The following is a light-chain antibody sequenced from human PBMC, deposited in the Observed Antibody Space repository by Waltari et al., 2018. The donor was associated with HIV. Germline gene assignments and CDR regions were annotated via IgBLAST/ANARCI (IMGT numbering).Light chain of an antibody. CDR1: QSLLKSNGYTY. CDR2: LGS. V-gene: IGKV2-28*01. CDR3: MQALETPLT. Sequence: DIVMTQSPLSLSVTPGETSHLSCRSSQSLLKSNGYTYLSWYLQKQGQSPQLLIYLGSNRASGVPDRFSGSGSATDFTLEISRVEPEDVGIYYCMQALETPLTFGGGTRFEIK. J-gene: IGKJ4*01.